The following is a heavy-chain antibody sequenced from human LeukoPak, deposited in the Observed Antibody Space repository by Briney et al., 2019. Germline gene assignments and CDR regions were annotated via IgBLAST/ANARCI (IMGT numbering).Heavy chain of an antibody. CDR1: GFTFSSYG. J-gene: IGHJ4*02. CDR2: ISYDGSNK. D-gene: IGHD4-17*01. CDR3: AKEAMTTVTRTRSFDY. V-gene: IGHV3-30*18. Sequence: PGGSLRLSCAASGFTFSSYGMHWVRQAPGKGLEWVAVISYDGSNKYYADSVKGRFTISRDNSKNTLYLQMNSLRAEDTAVYYCAKEAMTTVTRTRSFDYWGQGTLVTVSS.